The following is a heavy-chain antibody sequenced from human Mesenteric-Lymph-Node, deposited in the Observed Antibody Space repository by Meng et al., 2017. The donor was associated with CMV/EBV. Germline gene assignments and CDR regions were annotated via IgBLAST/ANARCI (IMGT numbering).Heavy chain of an antibody. V-gene: IGHV3-11*04. Sequence: GGSLRLSCAASGFTFSDYSMSWIRQAPGKGLEWISYISNSASTIYYADSVKGRFTISRDNAKNSLYLQMNSLRAEDTAVYYCARDYGSGSYYPVNWFDPWGQGTLVTVSS. J-gene: IGHJ5*02. CDR2: ISNSASTI. CDR3: ARDYGSGSYYPVNWFDP. D-gene: IGHD3-10*01. CDR1: GFTFSDYS.